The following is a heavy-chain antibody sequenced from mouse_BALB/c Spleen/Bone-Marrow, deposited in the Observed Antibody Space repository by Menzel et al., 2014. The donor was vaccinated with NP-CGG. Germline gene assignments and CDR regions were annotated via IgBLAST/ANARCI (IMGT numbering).Heavy chain of an antibody. D-gene: IGHD2-4*01. Sequence: VKLQESGPGLVQPSQSLSITCTVSGFSLTNYAVHWVRQSPGKGLEWLGVIWTGGNTDYNAAFISRLSISKDNSKSQVFFKMNSQQPNDTAIYYCARNYDYGDYYAMDYWGQGTSVTVSS. CDR1: GFSLTNYA. CDR2: IWTGGNT. J-gene: IGHJ4*01. CDR3: ARNYDYGDYYAMDY. V-gene: IGHV2-2*02.